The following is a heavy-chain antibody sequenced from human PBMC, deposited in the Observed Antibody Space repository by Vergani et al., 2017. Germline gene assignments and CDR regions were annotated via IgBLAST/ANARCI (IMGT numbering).Heavy chain of an antibody. V-gene: IGHV4-39*07. CDR1: NDSVSNTFYY. D-gene: IGHD3-16*01. Sequence: QVQLQESGPGLVKPSETLSLTCTVSNDSVSNTFYYWGWIRQTPGKGLEWIGGIYYSGSTYYNPSLESRVTMSVDTSKSQFSLKLSSVTAADTAVYYCARGGDLRYYYYYMDVWGKGTTVTVSS. CDR2: IYYSGST. CDR3: ARGGDLRYYYYYMDV. J-gene: IGHJ6*03.